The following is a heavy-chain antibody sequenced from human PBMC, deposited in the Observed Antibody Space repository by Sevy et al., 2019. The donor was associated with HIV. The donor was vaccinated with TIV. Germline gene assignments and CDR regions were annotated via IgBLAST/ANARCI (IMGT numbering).Heavy chain of an antibody. V-gene: IGHV4-34*01. D-gene: IGHD4-17*01. CDR1: GGSFSGYY. CDR2: INHSGNT. J-gene: IGHJ3*02. CDR3: ARGFGRYGDYVSAFDI. Sequence: SETLSLTCAVYGGSFSGYYWSWIRQPPGKGLEWIGEINHSGNTNYNPSLKSRVTISVDTSKNQFSLKLSSVTAADTAVYYCARGFGRYGDYVSAFDIWGQGTMVTVSS.